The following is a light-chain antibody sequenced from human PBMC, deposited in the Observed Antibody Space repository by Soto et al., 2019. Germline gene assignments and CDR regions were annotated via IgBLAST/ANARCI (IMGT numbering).Light chain of an antibody. CDR3: QVWDSSSDLYV. V-gene: IGLV3-21*04. CDR1: NIGSKS. CDR2: YDS. J-gene: IGLJ1*01. Sequence: SYELTQPPSVSVAPGKTATITCGGDNIGSKSVHWYQQKPGQAPILVIYYDSDRPSGIPERFSGSNSGNTATLAINRVEAGDEADSYCQVWDSSSDLYVFGIGTKVTVL.